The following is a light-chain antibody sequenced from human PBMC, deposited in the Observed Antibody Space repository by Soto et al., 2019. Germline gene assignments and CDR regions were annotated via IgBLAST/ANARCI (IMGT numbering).Light chain of an antibody. Sequence: DIQMTPSPSSLSASVVDIVTITCRASQDIREDLDWFQQTLGKAPERLLHEASTLQGDVPSRFSGSGSRTEFTLTINGLQHEDVAAYFCLQYATYPLTFGQGNNVEIK. V-gene: IGKV1-17*01. J-gene: IGKJ1*01. CDR1: QDIRED. CDR2: EAS. CDR3: LQYATYPLT.